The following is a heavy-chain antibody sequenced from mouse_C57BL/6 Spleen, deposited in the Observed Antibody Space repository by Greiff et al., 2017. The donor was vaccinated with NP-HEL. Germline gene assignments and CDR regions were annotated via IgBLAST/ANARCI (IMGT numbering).Heavy chain of an antibody. CDR3: TRWYGNYGYFDV. CDR2: IDPETGGT. V-gene: IGHV1-15*01. D-gene: IGHD2-10*02. J-gene: IGHJ1*03. CDR1: GYTFTDYE. Sequence: VQLQQSGAELVRPGASVTLSCKASGYTFTDYEMHWVKQTPVHGLEWIGAIDPETGGTAYNQKFKGKAILTADKSSSTAYMELRSLTSEDSAVYYCTRWYGNYGYFDVWGTGTTVTVSS.